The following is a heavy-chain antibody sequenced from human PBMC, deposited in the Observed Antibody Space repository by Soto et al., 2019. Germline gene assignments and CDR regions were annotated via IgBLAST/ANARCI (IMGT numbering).Heavy chain of an antibody. D-gene: IGHD2-21*02. Sequence: GGSLRLSCAASGFSFSSHEMNWVRQAPGKGLEWVSYISSSGGTIYYADSVKGRFTISRDNAKNSLYLQMNSLRAEDTAIYYCVSADCTGDCYRSGHWGXGTLVNVSS. V-gene: IGHV3-48*03. CDR2: ISSSGGTI. J-gene: IGHJ4*02. CDR3: VSADCTGDCYRSGH. CDR1: GFSFSSHE.